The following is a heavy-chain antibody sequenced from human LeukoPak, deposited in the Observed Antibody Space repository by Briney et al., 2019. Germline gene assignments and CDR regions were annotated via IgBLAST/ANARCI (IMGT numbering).Heavy chain of an antibody. CDR1: GFTFSSYW. V-gene: IGHV3-7*01. CDR2: IRQDGGLK. CDR3: AREIVGAIKSYFDY. J-gene: IGHJ4*02. D-gene: IGHD1-26*01. Sequence: GGSLRLSGTASGFTFSSYWMSWVRQAPGKGLEWVANIRQDGGLKHYVDSVKGRFTISRDNAENSLYLQMNSLRAEDTAVYYCAREIVGAIKSYFDYWGQGTLVTVSS.